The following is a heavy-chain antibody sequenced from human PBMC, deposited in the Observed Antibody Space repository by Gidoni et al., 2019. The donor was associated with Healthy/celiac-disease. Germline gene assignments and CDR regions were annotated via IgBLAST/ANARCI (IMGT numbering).Heavy chain of an antibody. CDR3: TTDLWGCSSTSCGFDY. D-gene: IGHD2-2*01. CDR1: GFTFGNAW. V-gene: IGHV3-15*01. J-gene: IGHJ4*02. CDR2: IKSKTDGGTT. Sequence: EVQLVESGGGLVKPGGSLRLSCAASGFTFGNAWMSGVRQAPGKGLEWVGRIKSKTDGGTTDYAAPVKGRFTISRDDSKNTLYLQMNSLKTEDTAVYYCTTDLWGCSSTSCGFDYWGQGTLVTVSS.